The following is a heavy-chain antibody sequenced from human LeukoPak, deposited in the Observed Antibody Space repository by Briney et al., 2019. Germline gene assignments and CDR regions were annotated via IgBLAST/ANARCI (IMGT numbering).Heavy chain of an antibody. D-gene: IGHD6-6*01. CDR3: AKDPAGMSSDFDY. J-gene: IGHJ4*02. CDR1: GFTFSSYG. V-gene: IGHV3-30*02. CDR2: IRYDGSNK. Sequence: GGSLRLSCAASGFTFSSYGMRWVRQAPGKGLEWVAFIRYDGSNKYYADSVKGRFTISRDNSKNTLYLQMNSLRAEDTAVYYCAKDPAGMSSDFDYWGQGTLVTVSS.